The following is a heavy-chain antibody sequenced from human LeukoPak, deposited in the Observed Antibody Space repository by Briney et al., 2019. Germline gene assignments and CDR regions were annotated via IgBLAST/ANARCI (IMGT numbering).Heavy chain of an antibody. D-gene: IGHD3-10*01. CDR3: ARGLTMVRGVIIPGDYFDY. CDR1: GGTFSSYA. Sequence: ASVKVSCKASGGTFSSYAISWVRQAPGQGLEWMGWISAYNGNTNYAQKLQGRVTMTTDTSTSTAYMELRSLRSDDTAVYYCARGLTMVRGVIIPGDYFDYWGQGTLVTVSS. CDR2: ISAYNGNT. J-gene: IGHJ4*02. V-gene: IGHV1-18*01.